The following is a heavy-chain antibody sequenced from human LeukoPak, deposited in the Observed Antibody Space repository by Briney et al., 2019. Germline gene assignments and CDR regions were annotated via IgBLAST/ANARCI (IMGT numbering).Heavy chain of an antibody. V-gene: IGHV3-23*01. CDR1: GFTFSTYA. CDR2: ISDSGGNT. Sequence: PGGSLRLSCAASGFTFSTYAMTWVRQAPGKGLEWVSLISDSGGNTYYADSVKGRFTISRDNSKNTLSLQMNSLRAEDTAVYYCAKDVRVGGGGMDVWGQGTLVTVSS. CDR3: AKDVRVGGGGMDV. J-gene: IGHJ6*02. D-gene: IGHD1-26*01.